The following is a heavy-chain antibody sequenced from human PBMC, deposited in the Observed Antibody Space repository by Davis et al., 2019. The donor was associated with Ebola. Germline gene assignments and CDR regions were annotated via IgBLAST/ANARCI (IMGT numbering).Heavy chain of an antibody. CDR3: ARDSADSSGWYSFIDY. J-gene: IGHJ4*02. CDR1: GFTFSSYG. V-gene: IGHV3-30*03. Sequence: GESLKISCAASGFTFSSYGMHWVRQAPGKGLEWVAVISYDGSNKYYADSVKGRFTISRDNSKNTLYLQMNSLRAEDTAVYYCARDSADSSGWYSFIDYWGQGTLVTVSS. CDR2: ISYDGSNK. D-gene: IGHD6-19*01.